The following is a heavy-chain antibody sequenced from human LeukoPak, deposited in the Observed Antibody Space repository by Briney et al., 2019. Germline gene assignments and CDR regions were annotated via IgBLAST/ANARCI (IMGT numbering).Heavy chain of an antibody. J-gene: IGHJ4*02. CDR2: ISGSGGST. CDR3: AKAWWLFVPWPVDY. D-gene: IGHD3-22*01. Sequence: GGSLTLSCAASGFTFSSYGMSWVRQAPGKGLEWVSAISGSGGSTYYADSVKGRLTISRDNSKNTLYLQMNSLRAEDMAVYDCAKAWWLFVPWPVDYWGQGTLVTVSS. CDR1: GFTFSSYG. V-gene: IGHV3-23*01.